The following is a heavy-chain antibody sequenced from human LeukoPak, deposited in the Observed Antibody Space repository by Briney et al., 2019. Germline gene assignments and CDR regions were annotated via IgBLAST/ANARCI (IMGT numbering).Heavy chain of an antibody. CDR1: GFSFSNYA. CDR3: AKGYYDSSGYTYGFDI. Sequence: GGSLRLSCAASGFSFSNYATSWVRQAPGKGLEWVSTISRGTATTYYADSVKGRFIISRDNSKNTVYLQMNSLRAEDTAVFYCAKGYYDSSGYTYGFDIWGQGTMVTVSS. D-gene: IGHD3-22*01. J-gene: IGHJ3*02. V-gene: IGHV3-23*01. CDR2: ISRGTATT.